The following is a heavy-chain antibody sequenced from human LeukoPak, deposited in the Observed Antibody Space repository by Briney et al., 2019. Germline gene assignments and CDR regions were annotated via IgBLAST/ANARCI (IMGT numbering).Heavy chain of an antibody. CDR2: ISSSGITI. Sequence: GGSLRLSCAASGFTFSSYDMNWVRQAPGKGLEWVSYISSSGITIFYADSVKGRFTISRDNAKNSLYLQMNSLRAEDTAVYYCAKDRGYSYPNWFDPWGQGTLVTVSS. J-gene: IGHJ5*02. CDR3: AKDRGYSYPNWFDP. D-gene: IGHD5-18*01. CDR1: GFTFSSYD. V-gene: IGHV3-48*03.